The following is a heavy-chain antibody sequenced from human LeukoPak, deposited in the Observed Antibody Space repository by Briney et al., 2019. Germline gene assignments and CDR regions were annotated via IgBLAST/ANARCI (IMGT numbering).Heavy chain of an antibody. CDR3: VRTRYYYNSRSYGAPYYFDY. V-gene: IGHV4-39*01. CDR1: GGSISSNSYY. Sequence: SGTLSLTCAVSGGSISSNSYYWGWIRQPPGKGLEWIGSIYYSGSTYYNPSLKSRVTISVDTSKNQFSLKLSSVTAADTAVYYCVRTRYYYNSRSYGAPYYFDYWGQGTLVTVSS. CDR2: IYYSGST. D-gene: IGHD3-10*01. J-gene: IGHJ4*02.